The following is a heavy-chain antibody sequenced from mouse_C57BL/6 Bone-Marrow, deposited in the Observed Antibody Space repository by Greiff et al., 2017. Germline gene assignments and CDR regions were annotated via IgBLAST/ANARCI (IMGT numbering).Heavy chain of an antibody. CDR1: GFTFSSYG. V-gene: IGHV5-6*01. D-gene: IGHD1-1*01. Sequence: EVQLQESGGDLVKPGGSLKLSCAASGFTFSSYGMSWVRQTPDKRLEWVATISSGGSYTYYPDSVKGRFTISRDNAKNTLYLQMSSLKSEDTAMYYCARPLYYYGPYQGFAYWGQGTLVTVSA. J-gene: IGHJ3*01. CDR2: ISSGGSYT. CDR3: ARPLYYYGPYQGFAY.